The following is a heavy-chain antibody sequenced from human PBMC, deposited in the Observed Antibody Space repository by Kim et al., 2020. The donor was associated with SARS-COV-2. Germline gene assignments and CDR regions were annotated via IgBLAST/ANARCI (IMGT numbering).Heavy chain of an antibody. J-gene: IGHJ4*02. CDR3: ARDLYCSGGSCSDY. Sequence: GGCLRLSCAASGFTFSSYSMNWVRQAPGKGLEWVSSISSSSSYIYYADSVKGRFTISRDNAKNSLYLQMNSLRAEDTAVYYCARDLYCSGGSCSDYWGQGTLVTVSS. D-gene: IGHD2-15*01. CDR1: GFTFSSYS. V-gene: IGHV3-21*01. CDR2: ISSSSSYI.